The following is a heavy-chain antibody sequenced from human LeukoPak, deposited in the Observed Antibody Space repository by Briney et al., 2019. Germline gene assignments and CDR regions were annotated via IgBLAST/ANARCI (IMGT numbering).Heavy chain of an antibody. Sequence: PSETLSLTCTASGGSISSSSYYWGWIRQPPGKGLEWIGSIYYSGSTYYNPSLKSRVTISVDTSKNQFSLKLSSVTAADTAVYYCARPHYYDSSGYYIWGQGTLVTVSS. V-gene: IGHV4-39*01. CDR2: IYYSGST. J-gene: IGHJ4*02. CDR1: GGSISSSSYY. CDR3: ARPHYYDSSGYYI. D-gene: IGHD3-22*01.